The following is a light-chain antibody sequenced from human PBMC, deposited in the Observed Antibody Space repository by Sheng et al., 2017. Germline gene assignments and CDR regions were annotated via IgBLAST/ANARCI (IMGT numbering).Light chain of an antibody. CDR1: NIGSKS. CDR3: QVWDTSVDPVI. CDR2: DNG. Sequence: SYVLTQPPSLSVAPGKTATITCGGNNIGSKSVHWYQQKPGQAPVLVVYDNGDRPSGIPERFAGSNSGTTATLSIARVEAGDEADYYCQVWDTSVDPVIFGGGTKLTVL. J-gene: IGLJ2*01. V-gene: IGLV3-21*03.